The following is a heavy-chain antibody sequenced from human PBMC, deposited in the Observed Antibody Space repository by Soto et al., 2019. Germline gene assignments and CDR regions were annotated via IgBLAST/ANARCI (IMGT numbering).Heavy chain of an antibody. D-gene: IGHD6-6*01. V-gene: IGHV3-33*01. CDR1: GFTFSSYG. Sequence: GGSLRLSCAASGFTFSSYGMHWVRQAPGKGLEWVAVMWYDGSNKYYADSVKGRFTISRDNSKNTLYLQMNSLRAEDTAVYYCARDFLEIYSSSSSGPYYYYYYGMDVWGQGTTVTVSS. CDR2: MWYDGSNK. CDR3: ARDFLEIYSSSSSGPYYYYYYGMDV. J-gene: IGHJ6*02.